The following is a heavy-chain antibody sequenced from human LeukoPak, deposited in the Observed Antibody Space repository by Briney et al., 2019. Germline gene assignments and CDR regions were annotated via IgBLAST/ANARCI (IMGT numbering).Heavy chain of an antibody. CDR2: ILYDVSKK. D-gene: IGHD2-2*01. CDR3: AKDELGYCSSTSCYPDY. CDR1: GFTFSSFP. V-gene: IGHV3-30-3*01. Sequence: GGSLRLSCAASGFTFSSFPIHWVRQAPGKGLEWVAVILYDVSKKSYADSVKGRFIISRDNSKNTLYLQMNSLRAEDTAVYYCAKDELGYCSSTSCYPDYWGQGTLVTVSS. J-gene: IGHJ4*02.